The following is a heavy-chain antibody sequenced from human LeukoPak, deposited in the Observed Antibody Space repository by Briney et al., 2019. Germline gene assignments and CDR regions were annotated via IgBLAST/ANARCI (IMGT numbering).Heavy chain of an antibody. CDR3: ASSGYCSSTSCVIKAYYYYMDV. D-gene: IGHD2-2*01. V-gene: IGHV1-2*02. CDR1: GYTFTGYY. Sequence: ASVKVSCKASGYTFTGYYMHWVRQAPGQGLEWMGWINPNSGGTNYAQEFQGRVTMTRDTSISTAYMELSRLRSDDTAVYYCASSGYCSSTSCVIKAYYYYMDVWGKGTTVTVSS. CDR2: INPNSGGT. J-gene: IGHJ6*03.